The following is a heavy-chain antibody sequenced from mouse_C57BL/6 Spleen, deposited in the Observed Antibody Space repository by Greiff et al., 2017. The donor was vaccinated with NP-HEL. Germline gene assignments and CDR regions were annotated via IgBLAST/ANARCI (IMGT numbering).Heavy chain of an antibody. J-gene: IGHJ2*01. CDR3: ARGKGITTVVSYFDY. CDR1: GYTFTSYW. V-gene: IGHV1-69*01. Sequence: VQLQQPGAELVMPGASVKLSCKASGYTFTSYWMHWVKQRPGQGLEWIGEIDPSASYTNYNQKFKGKSTLTVAKSSSTAYMQLSSLTSEDSAVYYCARGKGITTVVSYFDYWGQGTTLTVSS. CDR2: IDPSASYT. D-gene: IGHD1-1*01.